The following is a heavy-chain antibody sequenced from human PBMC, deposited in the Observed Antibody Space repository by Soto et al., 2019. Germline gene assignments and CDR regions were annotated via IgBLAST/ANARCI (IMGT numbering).Heavy chain of an antibody. Sequence: RSLTCTVSGVSITSHYWTWIRQPPGKGLEWIGNIHYSGSTNYSPSLKGRVIISVDTSENQSSLKLSSVTTADTAVYYCTVGGAGHPFDYWGQGTLVTVSS. J-gene: IGHJ4*02. CDR2: IHYSGST. CDR3: TVGGAGHPFDY. D-gene: IGHD3-16*01. V-gene: IGHV4-59*11. CDR1: GVSITSHY.